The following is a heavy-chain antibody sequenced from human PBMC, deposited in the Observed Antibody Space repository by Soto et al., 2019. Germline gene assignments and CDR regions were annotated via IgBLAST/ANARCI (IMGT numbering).Heavy chain of an antibody. CDR3: AIARRGYDSSGDDAFGI. CDR2: ISSRCSTI. CDR1: GFTFSSYS. Sequence: GGSLRLSCAASGFTFSSYSMNWVRQAPGKGLEWVSYISSRCSTIYYADSVKGRFTISRDNAKNSLYLQMNSLRDEDTAVYYCAIARRGYDSSGDDAFGIWGQETMVPVSS. D-gene: IGHD3-22*01. J-gene: IGHJ3*02. V-gene: IGHV3-48*02.